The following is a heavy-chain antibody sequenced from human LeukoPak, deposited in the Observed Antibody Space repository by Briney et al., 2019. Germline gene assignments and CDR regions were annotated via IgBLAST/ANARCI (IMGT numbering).Heavy chain of an antibody. Sequence: GGSLRLSCAASGFTFSRYSISWVRQAPGKGPEWVSSIFGSGAKTYYADPVKGRFTISRDNSKNTLYLQMDSLRAEDTALYYCAKDGGAAVAGTIDFWGQGTLVTVSS. D-gene: IGHD6-19*01. CDR2: IFGSGAKT. CDR3: AKDGGAAVAGTIDF. V-gene: IGHV3-23*01. J-gene: IGHJ4*02. CDR1: GFTFSRYS.